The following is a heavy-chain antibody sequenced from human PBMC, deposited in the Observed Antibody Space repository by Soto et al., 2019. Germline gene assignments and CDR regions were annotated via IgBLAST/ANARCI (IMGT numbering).Heavy chain of an antibody. CDR2: ISYDGSTK. J-gene: IGHJ4*02. CDR1: GFTFNTDG. V-gene: IGHV3-33*01. D-gene: IGHD6-19*01. CDR3: ASDRIAVPDVLPGF. Sequence: QVQLVESGGGVGQPGTSLRPCCAASGFTFNTDGMELVRQAPGEGLEWVAAISYDGSTKKYGDSVKGRVTVSRDGAKNTVSLQMNSLRADDTAVYYRASDRIAVPDVLPGFWGQGTLVTVAS.